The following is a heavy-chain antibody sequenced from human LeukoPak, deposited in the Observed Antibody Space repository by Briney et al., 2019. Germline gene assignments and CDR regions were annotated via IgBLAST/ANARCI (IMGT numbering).Heavy chain of an antibody. V-gene: IGHV1-46*01. D-gene: IGHD3-3*01. CDR1: GYTFTSYY. Sequence: ASVKVSCKASGYTFTSYYMHWVRQAPGQGLEWMGIINPSGGSTSYAQKFQGRVTMTRDTSTSTVYMELSSLRSEDTAVYYCASSSPDFWSGYYTPYYYYMDVWGKGTTVTVSS. CDR2: INPSGGST. CDR3: ASSSPDFWSGYYTPYYYYMDV. J-gene: IGHJ6*03.